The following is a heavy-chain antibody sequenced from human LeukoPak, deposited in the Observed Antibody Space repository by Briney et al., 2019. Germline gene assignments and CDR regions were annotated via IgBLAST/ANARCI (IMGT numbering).Heavy chain of an antibody. J-gene: IGHJ4*02. V-gene: IGHV1-2*02. CDR1: GYTFTGYN. CDR3: ARDPSDCSSTSCYYFDY. Sequence: ASVKLSCNASGYTFTGYNMHWVRQAPGQGLEWMGWFNPNSGGTNYAQKFQGRVTMTRDTSISTAYMELSRLRSDDTAVYYCARDPSDCSSTSCYYFDYWGQGTLVTVSS. D-gene: IGHD2-2*01. CDR2: FNPNSGGT.